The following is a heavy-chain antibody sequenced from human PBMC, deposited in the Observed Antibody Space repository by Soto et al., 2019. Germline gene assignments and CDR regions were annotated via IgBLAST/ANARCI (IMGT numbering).Heavy chain of an antibody. CDR3: VRGGQTAGAFDI. Sequence: QVQLVESGGGVVQPGRSLRLSCEASGFTFSNYGMHWVRQAPGKGLEWGAVIWNDGNKKYYADSVKGRFTISRDNSENTLCLQMNSLTAEDTAVYYCVRGGQTAGAFDIWGQGTMVTVSS. V-gene: IGHV3-33*01. CDR2: IWNDGNKK. J-gene: IGHJ3*02. CDR1: GFTFSNYG. D-gene: IGHD1-1*01.